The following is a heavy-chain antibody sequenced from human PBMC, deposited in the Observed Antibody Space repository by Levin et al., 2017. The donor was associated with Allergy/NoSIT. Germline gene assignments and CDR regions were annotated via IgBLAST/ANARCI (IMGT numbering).Heavy chain of an antibody. CDR2: IRSKAYGGTT. J-gene: IGHJ1*01. V-gene: IGHV3-49*04. CDR1: GFTFDNFG. D-gene: IGHD2-2*01. Sequence: GGSLRLSCTVSGFTFDNFGMTWVRQAPGKGLEWVGLIRSKAYGGTTEYAASVKGRFTISRDDSKTIAYLQMNSLKSEDTAVYYCTRIYCSSTSYYAVYFEHWGQGTLVTVSS. CDR3: TRIYCSSTSYYAVYFEH.